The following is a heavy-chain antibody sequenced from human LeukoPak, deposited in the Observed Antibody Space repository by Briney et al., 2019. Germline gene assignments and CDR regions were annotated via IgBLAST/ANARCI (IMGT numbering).Heavy chain of an antibody. CDR2: ISGRGDST. D-gene: IGHD3-10*01. J-gene: IGHJ4*02. CDR1: GFEFNIYG. CDR3: AKDDSALWFGELSHYFNW. V-gene: IGHV3-23*01. Sequence: PGGSLRLSCAASGFEFNIYGMNWVRQAPGKGLERVSGISGRGDSTSYADSVKGRFIISRDISKNTLYLQMNSLRVDDTAVYYCAKDDSALWFGELSHYFNWWGQGTLVTVSS.